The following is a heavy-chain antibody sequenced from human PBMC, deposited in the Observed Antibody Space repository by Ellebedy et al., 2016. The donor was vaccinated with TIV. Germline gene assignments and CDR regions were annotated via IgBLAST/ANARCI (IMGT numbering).Heavy chain of an antibody. D-gene: IGHD4-23*01. CDR1: GLTFTNAW. CDR3: ARDAAGNGGKLDY. CDR2: IKSKTAGETT. V-gene: IGHV3-15*07. J-gene: IGHJ4*02. Sequence: PGGSLRLSCAASGLTFTNAWMYWVRQTPEKGLEWVGRIKSKTAGETTDYAPPVKGRFTISRDDSKDTLYLQMHSLKTEDTAIYYCARDAAGNGGKLDYWGQGALVTVSS.